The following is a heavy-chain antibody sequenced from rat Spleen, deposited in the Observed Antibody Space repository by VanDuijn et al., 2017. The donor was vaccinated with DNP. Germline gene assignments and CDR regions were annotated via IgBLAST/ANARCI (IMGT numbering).Heavy chain of an antibody. J-gene: IGHJ2*01. CDR1: GFSLTSYG. CDR3: TRKIN. CDR2: ISSVGGT. Sequence: QVQLKESGPGLVQPSQTLSLTCTVSGFSLTSYGVSWVRQPPGKGLEWIAAISSVGGTYYNSDLKSRLSISRDTSKNQVFLKMDSLQTEDTAIYFCTRKINWGQGVMVTVSS. V-gene: IGHV2S12*01.